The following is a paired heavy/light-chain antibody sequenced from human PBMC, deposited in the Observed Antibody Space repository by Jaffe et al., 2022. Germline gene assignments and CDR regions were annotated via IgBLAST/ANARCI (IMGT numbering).Light chain of an antibody. CDR1: QGISSW. Sequence: DIQMTQSPSSVSVSVGDRVTITCRASQGISSWLAWYQQKTGKAPKLLIYAASSLQSGVPSRFSGSGSGTDFTLTISSLQPEDFATYYCQQTNSFPYTFGGGTKVEIK. CDR3: QQTNSFPYT. CDR2: AAS. J-gene: IGKJ4*01. V-gene: IGKV1-12*01.
Heavy chain of an antibody. CDR3: VREGRQISDAFDI. CDR2: INSDGTST. V-gene: IGHV3-74*01. CDR1: GFTFSSHW. Sequence: EVQLVESGGGLVQPGGSLRLSCAASGFTFSSHWMYWVRQAPGKGLVCVSRINSDGTSTNYADSVKGRFTISRDNAKKTLSLQMNSLRAEDTAVYYCVREGRQISDAFDIWGQGTMVTVSS. J-gene: IGHJ3*02.